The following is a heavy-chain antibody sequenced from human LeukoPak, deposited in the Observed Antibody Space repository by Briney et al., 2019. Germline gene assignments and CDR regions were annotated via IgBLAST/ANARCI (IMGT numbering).Heavy chain of an antibody. D-gene: IGHD3-9*01. CDR1: GGSISSSSYY. J-gene: IGHJ4*02. CDR2: IYYSGST. V-gene: IGHV4-39*01. CDR3: ARFGWRATGYYVVFDY. Sequence: SETLSLTCTVSGGSISSSSYYWAWIRQPPGKGLEWIGSIYYSGSTYYNPSLKSRVTISVDTSKNQFSLKLSSVTAADTAVYYCARFGWRATGYYVVFDYWGQGTLVPVSS.